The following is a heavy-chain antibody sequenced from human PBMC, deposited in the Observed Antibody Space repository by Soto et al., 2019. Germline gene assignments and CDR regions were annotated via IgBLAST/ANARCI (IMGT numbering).Heavy chain of an antibody. CDR1: GYSFAGYW. D-gene: IGHD5-18*01. Sequence: GESLKISCKGSGYSFAGYWITWVRQKPGKGLEWMGRIDPSDSQTYYSPSFRGHVTISVTKSITTVFLQWSSLRASDTAMYYCARQIHDSDTGPNFQYYFDSWGQGTPVTVSS. CDR3: ARQIHDSDTGPNFQYYFDS. J-gene: IGHJ4*02. CDR2: IDPSDSQT. V-gene: IGHV5-10-1*01.